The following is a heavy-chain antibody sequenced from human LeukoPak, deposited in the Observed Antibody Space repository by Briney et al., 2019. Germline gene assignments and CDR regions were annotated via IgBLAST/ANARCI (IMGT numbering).Heavy chain of an antibody. CDR3: ARGPIAAVAFFDY. V-gene: IGHV1-3*01. CDR1: GYTFTNYA. Sequence: ASVKVSCKASGYTFTNYAIHWVRQAPGQRPEWMGWINAGNGDTRYLQRFQGRVTITRDTSASAVYMELSSLRYEDTAMFYCARGPIAAVAFFDYWAREPWSPSPQ. J-gene: IGHJ4*02. CDR2: INAGNGDT. D-gene: IGHD6-13*01.